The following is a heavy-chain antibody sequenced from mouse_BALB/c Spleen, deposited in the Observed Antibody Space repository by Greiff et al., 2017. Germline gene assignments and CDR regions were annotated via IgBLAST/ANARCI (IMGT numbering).Heavy chain of an antibody. V-gene: IGHV1-69*01. CDR3: AGSYYRYDDAMDY. Sequence: VQLQQPGAELVMPGASVKMSCKASGYTFTDYWMHWVKQRPGQGLEWIGAIDTSDSYTSYNQKFKGKATLTVDESSSTAYMQLSSLTSEDSAVYYCAGSYYRYDDAMDYWGQGTSVTVSS. CDR2: IDTSDSYT. CDR1: GYTFTDYW. D-gene: IGHD2-14*01. J-gene: IGHJ4*01.